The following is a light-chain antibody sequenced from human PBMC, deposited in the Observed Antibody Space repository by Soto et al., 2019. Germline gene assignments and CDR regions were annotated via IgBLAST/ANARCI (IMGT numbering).Light chain of an antibody. J-gene: IGKJ2*01. CDR3: QQYNTYSYT. CDR1: QSISNW. CDR2: DAS. V-gene: IGKV1-5*01. Sequence: DIQMTQSPSTLSASVGDRVTMTCRASQSISNWLAWYQQRPGKAPKLLIYDASTLESWVPSRFSGSGSGTEFTLTISGLRPDDFATYYCQQYNTYSYTFGQGTKLEIK.